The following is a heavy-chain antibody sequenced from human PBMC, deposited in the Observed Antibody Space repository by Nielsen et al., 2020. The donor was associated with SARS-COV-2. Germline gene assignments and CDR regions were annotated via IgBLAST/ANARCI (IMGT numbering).Heavy chain of an antibody. CDR2: IIPIFGTA. V-gene: IGHV1-69*13. J-gene: IGHJ6*02. Sequence: SVKVSCKASGYTFTSYGISWVRQAPGQGLEWMGGIIPIFGTANYAQKFQGRVTITADESTSTAYMELSSLRSEDTAVYYCARAHYTMVITTAYYYYGMDVWGQGTTVTVSS. CDR1: GYTFTSYG. CDR3: ARAHYTMVITTAYYYYGMDV. D-gene: IGHD3-22*01.